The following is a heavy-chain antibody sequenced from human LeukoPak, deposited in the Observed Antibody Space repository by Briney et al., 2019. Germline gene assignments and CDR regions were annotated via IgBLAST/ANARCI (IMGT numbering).Heavy chain of an antibody. CDR2: MNPNSGNT. Sequence: GSVKVSCKAAVYTFTSYDINCVRQATGQGLEGRGGMNPNSGNTGYAQKFQGRVTMTRNTSISTAYMERSSLRSEDTAVYYCARAEYYYGSGSYRAPFDYWGQGSLVTVTS. D-gene: IGHD3-10*01. J-gene: IGHJ4*02. CDR3: ARAEYYYGSGSYRAPFDY. CDR1: VYTFTSYD. V-gene: IGHV1-8*01.